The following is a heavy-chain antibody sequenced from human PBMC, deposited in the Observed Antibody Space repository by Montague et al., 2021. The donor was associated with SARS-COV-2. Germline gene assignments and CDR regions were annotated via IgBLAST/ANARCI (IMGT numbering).Heavy chain of an antibody. Sequence: SETLSLTCAVYGESSSGFFWSRIRQPPGKGLEWIAEINDRGVTNYNYNPSLGSRVTISADTSKNQFSLKLRSVTAADTAVYYCARWDPQTLTVISLRGKSANDYWGQGTLVTVSS. CDR1: GESSSGFF. D-gene: IGHD4-11*01. CDR2: INDRGVTNY. CDR3: ARWDPQTLTVISLRGKSANDY. J-gene: IGHJ4*02. V-gene: IGHV4-34*01.